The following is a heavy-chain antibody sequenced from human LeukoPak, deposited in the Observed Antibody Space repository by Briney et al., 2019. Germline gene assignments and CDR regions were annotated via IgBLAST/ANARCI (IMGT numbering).Heavy chain of an antibody. CDR3: AKAPDYAYYFDY. D-gene: IGHD4-17*01. J-gene: IGHJ4*02. CDR2: ISYDGSNK. CDR1: GFTFSSYG. V-gene: IGHV3-30*18. Sequence: GRSLRLSCAASGFTFSSYGMHWVRQAPGKGLEWVAVISYDGSNKYYADSVKGRFTISRDNSKNTLYLQMNSLRAEDTAVYYCAKAPDYAYYFDYWGQGTLVTVSS.